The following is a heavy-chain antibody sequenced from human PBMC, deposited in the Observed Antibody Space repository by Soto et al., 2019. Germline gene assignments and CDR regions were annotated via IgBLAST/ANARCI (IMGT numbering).Heavy chain of an antibody. Sequence: QVQLQESGPGVVKPSETLSLTCSVSGGSISNFFWSWIRQPQGKGLEWIGYVYYTGRTSYNPSLKRRITISVDMSKKQLSLNVSSVTAAETAVYYCARYSSGWPGNGMDVWGQGTAVTGSS. CDR2: VYYTGRT. V-gene: IGHV4-59*01. CDR1: GGSISNFF. J-gene: IGHJ6*02. CDR3: ARYSSGWPGNGMDV. D-gene: IGHD6-19*01.